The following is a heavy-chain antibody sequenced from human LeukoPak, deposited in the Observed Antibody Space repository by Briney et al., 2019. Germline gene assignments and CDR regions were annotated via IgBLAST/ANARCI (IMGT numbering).Heavy chain of an antibody. CDR2: ISHDGTT. CDR1: GGSIDITNH. Sequence: RASETLSLTCGVSGGSIDITNHWSWVRQAPGKGLEWIGEISHDGTTNHNPSLRSRVAMSLDRANNQFSLSLTSVTAADTAVYYCTREDRPFCPFAYWGQGTLVTVSS. D-gene: IGHD3-22*01. CDR3: TREDRPFCPFAY. V-gene: IGHV4-4*02. J-gene: IGHJ4*02.